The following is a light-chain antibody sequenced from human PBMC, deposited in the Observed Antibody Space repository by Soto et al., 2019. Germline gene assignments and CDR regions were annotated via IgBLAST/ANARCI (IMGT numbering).Light chain of an antibody. CDR3: SSCTSSSTLLYV. CDR2: EVN. Sequence: QSVLTQPASVSGSPGQSITISCTGTSSDVGYHNYVSWYRQRPGKAPRLMIYEVNNRPSGVSNRFSGSKSGNTASLTISGLQAEDEADYYCSSCTSSSTLLYVFGTGTKVTVL. V-gene: IGLV2-14*01. J-gene: IGLJ1*01. CDR1: SSDVGYHNY.